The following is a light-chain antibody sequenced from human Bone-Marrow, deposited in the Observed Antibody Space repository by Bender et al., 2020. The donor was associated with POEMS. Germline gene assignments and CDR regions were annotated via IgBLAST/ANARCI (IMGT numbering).Light chain of an antibody. Sequence: QSALTQPPSASGSPGQSVTISCTGTSSDVGAYRSVSWYQQHPGKAPKLMIYEVTKRPSGVSNRFSGSKSGNTASLTISGLQAEDEADYYCCSYVGGSARVFGGGTKLTVL. CDR1: SSDVGAYRS. CDR3: CSYVGGSARV. J-gene: IGLJ3*02. CDR2: EVT. V-gene: IGLV2-8*01.